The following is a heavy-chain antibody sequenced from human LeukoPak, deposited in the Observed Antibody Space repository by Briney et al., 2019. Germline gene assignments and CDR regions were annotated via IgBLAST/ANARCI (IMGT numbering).Heavy chain of an antibody. J-gene: IGHJ5*02. CDR1: GCSFSNYW. Sequence: GESLKISCKGSGCSFSNYWIGWVRQMPGKGLEWMGIIFPADSDTKYSPSLQGQVTISADKSINTAYLQWSSLQASDTAIYYCARPLSVAGEGFDPWGQGTLVTVSS. CDR3: ARPLSVAGEGFDP. D-gene: IGHD6-19*01. V-gene: IGHV5-51*01. CDR2: IFPADSDT.